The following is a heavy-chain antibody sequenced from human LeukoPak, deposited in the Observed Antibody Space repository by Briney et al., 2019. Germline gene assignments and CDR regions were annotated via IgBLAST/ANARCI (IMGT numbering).Heavy chain of an antibody. CDR3: AKLAWFDP. CDR2: IYSGGST. J-gene: IGHJ5*02. V-gene: IGHV3-66*01. Sequence: GGSLRLSCAASEFSVGSNYMTWVRQAPGKGLEWVSLIYSGGSTYYADSVKGRFTISRDNSKNTLYLQMNSLRAEDTAVYYCAKLAWFDPWGQGTLVTVSS. CDR1: EFSVGSNY. D-gene: IGHD5-24*01.